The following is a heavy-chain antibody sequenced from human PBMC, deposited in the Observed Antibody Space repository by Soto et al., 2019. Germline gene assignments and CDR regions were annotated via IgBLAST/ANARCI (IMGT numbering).Heavy chain of an antibody. CDR1: GYTFTGYY. D-gene: IGHD2-2*01. CDR2: INPNSGGT. J-gene: IGHJ6*02. CDR3: ASTKRYQLPLPHGMDV. V-gene: IGHV1-2*02. Sequence: QVQLVQSGAEVQKPGASVKVSCKASGYTFTGYYMHWVRQAPGQGLEWRGWINPNSGGTNYAQKFQGRVTMTRDTSISTAYMELSRLRSDDTAVYSCASTKRYQLPLPHGMDVWGQGTTVTVSS.